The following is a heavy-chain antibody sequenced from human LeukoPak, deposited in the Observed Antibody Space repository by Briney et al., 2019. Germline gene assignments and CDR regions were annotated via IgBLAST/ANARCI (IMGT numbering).Heavy chain of an antibody. CDR1: GGTFSSYA. Sequence: ASVKVSCKASGGTFSSYAISWVRQAPGQGLEWMGGIIPIFGTANYAQKFQGRVTITADESTSTAYMELSSLRSEDTAVYYCASPARVGATTYFDYWGQGTLVTVSS. J-gene: IGHJ4*02. D-gene: IGHD1-26*01. CDR3: ASPARVGATTYFDY. V-gene: IGHV1-69*13. CDR2: IIPIFGTA.